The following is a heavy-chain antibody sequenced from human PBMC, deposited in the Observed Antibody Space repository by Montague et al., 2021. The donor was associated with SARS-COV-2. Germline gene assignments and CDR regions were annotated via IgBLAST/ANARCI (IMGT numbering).Heavy chain of an antibody. CDR3: ARRRLREDYFDF. V-gene: IGHV4-61*08. CDR2: VYNSGCT. CDR1: GDSVTSGDYY. Sequence: SETLSLTCTVSGDSVTSGDYYWGWIRQPPGKGLEWLGFVYNSGCTNYNPSVKGRVTISIDTSKNQFSLKLNSLTATDTAVYHCARRRLREDYFDFWGQGTMLTVSS. D-gene: IGHD2-15*01. J-gene: IGHJ4*02.